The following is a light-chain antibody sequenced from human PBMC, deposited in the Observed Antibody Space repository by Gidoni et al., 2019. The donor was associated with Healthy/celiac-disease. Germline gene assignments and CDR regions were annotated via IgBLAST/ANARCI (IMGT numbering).Light chain of an antibody. Sequence: DIQMTHSPSTLSASVGDRVTITCRASQSISSWLAWYQQKPGKAPKLLLYKASSLESGVPSRFSGSGSGTEFTLTISSLQPDDFATYYCQQYNGYSFTFGPGTKVDI. V-gene: IGKV1-5*03. CDR3: QQYNGYSFT. J-gene: IGKJ3*01. CDR1: QSISSW. CDR2: KAS.